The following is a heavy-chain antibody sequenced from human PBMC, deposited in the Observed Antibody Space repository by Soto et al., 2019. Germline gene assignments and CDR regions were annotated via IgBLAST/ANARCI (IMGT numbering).Heavy chain of an antibody. CDR1: GGSFSGYY. V-gene: IGHV4-34*01. CDR3: ARCDLYCSGGSCCLRRYFDY. J-gene: IGHJ4*02. CDR2: INHSGST. D-gene: IGHD2-15*01. Sequence: QVQLQQWGAGLLKPSETLSLTCAVYGGSFSGYYWRWIRQPPGKGLEWIGEINHSGSTNYNPSLKSRDTISVDTAKNHFSLKLSSVTAACTAVYYCARCDLYCSGGSCCLRRYFDYWGQGTLVTVSS.